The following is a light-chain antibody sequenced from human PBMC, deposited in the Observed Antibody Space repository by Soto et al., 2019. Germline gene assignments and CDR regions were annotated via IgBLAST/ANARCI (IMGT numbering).Light chain of an antibody. CDR1: TRDVGGYDR. CDR2: EVT. CDR3: SSYTIKNTWV. J-gene: IGLJ3*02. V-gene: IGLV2-14*01. Sequence: QSVLTQPASVTGSPGQSITISCTGTTRDVGGYDRVSWFQQYPGTAPKLMIYEVTNRPSGVSDRFSGSKSVNTASLTISGLQPEDEADYYCSSYTIKNTWVFGGGTKLTVL.